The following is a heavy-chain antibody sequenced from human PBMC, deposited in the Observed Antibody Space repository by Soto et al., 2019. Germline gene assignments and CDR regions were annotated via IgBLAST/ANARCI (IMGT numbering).Heavy chain of an antibody. V-gene: IGHV4-59*01. CDR3: ARGWGGYFQH. D-gene: IGHD7-27*01. CDR1: GGSISSYY. Sequence: QVQLQESGPGLVKPSETLSLTCTVSGGSISSYYWSWIRQPPGKGLEWIGYIYYSGSTNYNPSLKSRVTISVDTSKNQFSLKLSSVTAADTDVYYCARGWGGYFQHWGQGTLVTVSS. J-gene: IGHJ1*01. CDR2: IYYSGST.